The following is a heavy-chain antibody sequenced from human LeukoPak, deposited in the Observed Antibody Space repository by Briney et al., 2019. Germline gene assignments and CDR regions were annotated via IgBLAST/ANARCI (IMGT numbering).Heavy chain of an antibody. CDR3: ARGNRQLQTLHSLS. CDR1: GFTFSSYA. CDR2: ISYDGSNK. D-gene: IGHD2/OR15-2a*01. J-gene: IGHJ5*02. Sequence: PGGSLRLSCAASGFTFSSYAMHWVRQAPGKGLEWVAVISYDGSNKYYADSVKGRFTISRDNSKNTLYLQMNSLRAEDTAVYYCARGNRQLQTLHSLSWGQGTLVTVSS. V-gene: IGHV3-30*04.